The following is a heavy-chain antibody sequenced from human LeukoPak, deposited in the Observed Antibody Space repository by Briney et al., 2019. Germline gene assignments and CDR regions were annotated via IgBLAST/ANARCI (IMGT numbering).Heavy chain of an antibody. J-gene: IGHJ4*02. CDR3: ARAPNEDYYDSSGPYYFDY. V-gene: IGHV4-39*07. CDR1: GDSISSSSYY. CDR2: IYYSGST. D-gene: IGHD3-22*01. Sequence: SETLSLTCTVSGDSISSSSYYWGWIRQPPGKGLEWIGSIYYSGSTYYNPSLKSRVTISVDTSKNQFSLKLSSVTAADTAVYYCARAPNEDYYDSSGPYYFDYWGQGTLVTVSS.